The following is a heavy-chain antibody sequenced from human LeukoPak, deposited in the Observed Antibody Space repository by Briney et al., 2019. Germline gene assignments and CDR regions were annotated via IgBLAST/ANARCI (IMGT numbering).Heavy chain of an antibody. CDR3: ARGFSSGWYLLVSEGNFDY. CDR2: ISSSGSTI. V-gene: IGHV3-11*04. J-gene: IGHJ4*02. CDR1: GLTFTNAW. D-gene: IGHD6-19*01. Sequence: PGGSLRLSCAASGLTFTNAWMSWVRQAPGKGLEWVSYISSSGSTIYYADSVKGRFTISRDNAKNTLYLQMNSLRAEDAAVYYCARGFSSGWYLLVSEGNFDYWGQGTLVTVSS.